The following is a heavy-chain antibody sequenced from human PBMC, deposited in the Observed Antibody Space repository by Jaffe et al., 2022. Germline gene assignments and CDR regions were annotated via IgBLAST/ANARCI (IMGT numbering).Heavy chain of an antibody. CDR1: GYTFTSYY. V-gene: IGHV1-46*01. CDR2: INPSGGST. D-gene: IGHD2-15*01. J-gene: IGHJ3*02. CDR3: ARTPQSVVNAGYAFDI. Sequence: QVQLVQSGAEVKKPGASVKVSCKASGYTFTSYYMHWVRQAPGQGLEWMGIINPSGGSTSYAQKFQGRVTMTRDTSTSTVYMELSSLRSEDTAVYYCARTPQSVVNAGYAFDIWGQGTMVTVSS.